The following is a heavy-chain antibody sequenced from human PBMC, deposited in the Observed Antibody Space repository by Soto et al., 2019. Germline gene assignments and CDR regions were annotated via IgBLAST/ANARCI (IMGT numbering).Heavy chain of an antibody. V-gene: IGHV3-30-3*01. CDR3: ARGIVVVPAAPIDYYYGMDV. J-gene: IGHJ6*02. D-gene: IGHD2-2*01. Sequence: GGSLRLSCAASGFTFSSYAMHWVRQAPGKGLEWVAVISYDGSNKYYADSVKGRFTISRDNSKNTLYLQMNSLRAEDTAVYYCARGIVVVPAAPIDYYYGMDVWGQGTTVTVSS. CDR2: ISYDGSNK. CDR1: GFTFSSYA.